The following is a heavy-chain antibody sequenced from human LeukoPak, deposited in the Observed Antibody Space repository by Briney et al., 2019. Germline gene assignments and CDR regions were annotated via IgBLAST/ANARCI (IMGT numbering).Heavy chain of an antibody. V-gene: IGHV1-46*01. CDR3: ARDYSSSSDESGFDY. CDR2: INPSGGST. D-gene: IGHD6-6*01. CDR1: GYTFTGYY. J-gene: IGHJ4*02. Sequence: ASVKVSCKASGYTFTGYYMHWVRQAPGQGLEWMGIINPSGGSTSYAQKFQGRVTMTRDMSTSTVYVELSSLRSEDTAVYYCARDYSSSSDESGFDYWGQGTLVTVSS.